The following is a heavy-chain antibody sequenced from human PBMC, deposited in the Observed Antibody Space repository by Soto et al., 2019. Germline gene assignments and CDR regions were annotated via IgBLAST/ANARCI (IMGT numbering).Heavy chain of an antibody. D-gene: IGHD2-15*01. J-gene: IGHJ6*02. Sequence: ASVKVSCKASGYTFTSYGISWVRQAPGQGLEWMGWISAYNGNTNYAQKLQGRVTMTTDTSTSTAYMELRSLRSDDTAVYYCARDLVVAAYSPEFYYYYGMDVWGQGTTVTVSS. V-gene: IGHV1-18*01. CDR3: ARDLVVAAYSPEFYYYYGMDV. CDR1: GYTFTSYG. CDR2: ISAYNGNT.